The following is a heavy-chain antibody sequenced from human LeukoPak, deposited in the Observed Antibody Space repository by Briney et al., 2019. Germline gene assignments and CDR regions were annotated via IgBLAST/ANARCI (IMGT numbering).Heavy chain of an antibody. CDR1: GVTINTYY. CDR2: IYNGGSN. D-gene: IGHD1-26*01. J-gene: IGHJ5*01. V-gene: IGHV4-4*09. CDR3: AAGPWELDF. Sequence: SETLSLTCTVSGVTINTYYASWIRQAPGKGLEFIGFIYNGGSNNYNPPLKSRGTTSADTSNNQLPLRLTSVTAADTAMYYCAAGPWELDFWGHGTLVTVSS.